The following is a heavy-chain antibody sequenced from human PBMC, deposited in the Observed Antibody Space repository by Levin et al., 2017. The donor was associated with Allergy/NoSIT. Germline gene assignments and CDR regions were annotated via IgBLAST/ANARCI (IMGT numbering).Heavy chain of an antibody. CDR2: IYWDDDK. D-gene: IGHD7-27*01. V-gene: IGHV2-5*02. CDR3: ATGKLILTY. CDR1: GFSLSTTEVG. J-gene: IGHJ4*02. Sequence: KASGPTLVKPTQTLTLTCSFSGFSLSTTEVGVAWIRQPPGKPLEWLALIYWDDDKRYSPSLKSRLSITKDTSKNQVVLTLTNVDPEDTATYVCATGKLILTYWGPGTRVTVSS.